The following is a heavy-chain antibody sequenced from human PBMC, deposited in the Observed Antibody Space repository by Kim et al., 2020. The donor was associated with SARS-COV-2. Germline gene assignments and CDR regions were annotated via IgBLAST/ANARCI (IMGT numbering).Heavy chain of an antibody. CDR1: GGSFSDYY. D-gene: IGHD2-15*01. J-gene: IGHJ4*02. V-gene: IGHV4-34*01. Sequence: SETLSLTCAVFGGSFSDYYWSWIRQPPGEGLEWIGEINHSGSTNYNPSLKSRVTISVDTSKNQFSLRLSYVTAADTAVYYRARDGRHFDYWGRGTLVTVSS. CDR3: ARDGRHFDY. CDR2: INHSGST.